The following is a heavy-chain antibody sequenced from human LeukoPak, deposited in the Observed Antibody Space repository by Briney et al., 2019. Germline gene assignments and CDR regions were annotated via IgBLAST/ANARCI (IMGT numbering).Heavy chain of an antibody. J-gene: IGHJ4*02. D-gene: IGHD2-21*02. CDR1: GGTFSSYA. CDR2: IIPILGIA. Sequence: GASVKVSCKASGGTFSSYAISWVRQAPGQGLEWMGRIIPILGIANYAQKFQGRVTITADKSTSTAYMELSSLRSEDTAVYYCARGIYCGGDCYYYYFDYWGQGTLVTVSS. V-gene: IGHV1-69*04. CDR3: ARGIYCGGDCYYYYFDY.